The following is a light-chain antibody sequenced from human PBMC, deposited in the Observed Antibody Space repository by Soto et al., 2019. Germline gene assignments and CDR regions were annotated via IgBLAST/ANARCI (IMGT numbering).Light chain of an antibody. CDR3: QSYDNSLSGSL. CDR1: SSNIGAGYD. CDR2: GNT. J-gene: IGLJ2*01. Sequence: QSVLTQPPSVSGAPGQRVTISCTGSSSNIGAGYDVHWYQQFPGTAPKLLIYGNTNRPSGVPDRFSGSKSGTSASLAITGLQAEDEADYYCQSYDNSLSGSLFGGGTKVTVL. V-gene: IGLV1-40*01.